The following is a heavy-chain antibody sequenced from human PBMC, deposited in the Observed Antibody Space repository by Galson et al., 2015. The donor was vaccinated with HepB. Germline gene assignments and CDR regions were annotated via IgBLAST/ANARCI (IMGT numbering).Heavy chain of an antibody. CDR1: RYTFTNYG. CDR2: INPNSGGT. D-gene: IGHD2-15*01. V-gene: IGHV1-2*02. CDR3: ARGLLDYYYGMDV. J-gene: IGHJ6*02. Sequence: SVKVSCKASRYTFTNYGVSWVRQAPGQGLEWMGWINPNSGGTNYAQKFQGRVTMTRDTSISTAYMELSRLRSDDTAVYYCARGLLDYYYGMDVWGQGTTVTVS.